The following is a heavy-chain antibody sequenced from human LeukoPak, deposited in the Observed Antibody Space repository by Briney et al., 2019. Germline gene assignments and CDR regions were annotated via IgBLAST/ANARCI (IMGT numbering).Heavy chain of an antibody. V-gene: IGHV4-34*01. Sequence: SETLSLTCAVYGGSFSGYYWSWIRQPPGKGLEWIGEINHSGSTNYNPSLKSRVTISVDTSKNQFSLKLSSVTAADTAVYYCARSSILAWFDPWGQGTLVTVSS. CDR1: GGSFSGYY. CDR3: ARSSILAWFDP. D-gene: IGHD3-3*02. CDR2: INHSGST. J-gene: IGHJ5*02.